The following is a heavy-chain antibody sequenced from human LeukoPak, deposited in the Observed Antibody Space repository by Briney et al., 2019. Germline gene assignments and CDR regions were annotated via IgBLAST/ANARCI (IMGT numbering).Heavy chain of an antibody. J-gene: IGHJ4*02. V-gene: IGHV3-74*01. CDR2: INGYGSST. CDR1: GYTFISYW. D-gene: IGHD5-18*01. CDR3: ARDAPGNTALDY. Sequence: SCKASGYTFISYWMHWVRQAPGKGLVWVSRINGYGSSTDFADSVRGRFTISRDNAKNTLYLQMNSLRAEDTAVYYCARDAPGNTALDYWGQGTLVTVSS.